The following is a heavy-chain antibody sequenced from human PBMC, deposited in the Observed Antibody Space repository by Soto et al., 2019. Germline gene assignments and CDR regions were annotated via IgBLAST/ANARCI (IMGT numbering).Heavy chain of an antibody. V-gene: IGHV3-21*01. Sequence: PGGSLRLSCAASGFTFSSYSMNWVRQAPGKGLEWVSSISSSSSYIYYADSVKGRFTISRDNAKNSLYLQMNSLRAEDTAVYYCARDRIAARSPLDYWGQGTLVTVSS. CDR3: ARDRIAARSPLDY. CDR2: ISSSSSYI. CDR1: GFTFSSYS. J-gene: IGHJ4*02. D-gene: IGHD6-6*01.